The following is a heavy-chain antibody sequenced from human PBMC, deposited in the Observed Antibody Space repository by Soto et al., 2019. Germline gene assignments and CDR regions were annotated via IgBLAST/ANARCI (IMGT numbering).Heavy chain of an antibody. V-gene: IGHV4-30-4*01. Sequence: PSETLSLTCTVSGVSISSGDYYWSWIRQPPGKGLEWIGYIYYSGSTCYNPSLKSRVTISVDTSKNQFSLKLSSVTAADTAVYYCARERPDGARLDPWGQGTLVTVSS. CDR1: GVSISSGDYY. CDR3: ARERPDGARLDP. CDR2: IYYSGST. D-gene: IGHD6-6*01. J-gene: IGHJ5*02.